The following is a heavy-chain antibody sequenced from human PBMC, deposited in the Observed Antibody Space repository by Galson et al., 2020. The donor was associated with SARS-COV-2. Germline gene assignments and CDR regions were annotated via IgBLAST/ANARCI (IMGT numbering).Heavy chain of an antibody. Sequence: GESLKISCAASGFTFSSYAMHWVRQAPGKGLEWGAVISYDGSNKYYADSVKGRFTISRDNSKNTLYLQMNSLRAEDTAVYYCARERLLSSGQDYWGQGTLVTVSS. V-gene: IGHV3-30*04. CDR1: GFTFSSYA. CDR3: ARERLLSSGQDY. D-gene: IGHD6-19*01. J-gene: IGHJ4*02. CDR2: ISYDGSNK.